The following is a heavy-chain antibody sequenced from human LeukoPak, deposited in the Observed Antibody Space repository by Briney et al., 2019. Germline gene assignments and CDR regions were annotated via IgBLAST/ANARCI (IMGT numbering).Heavy chain of an antibody. D-gene: IGHD3-10*01. CDR2: ISGSGGST. CDR1: GFTFSSYA. J-gene: IGHJ6*03. CDR3: AKVEEHYGSGSPYYMDV. V-gene: IGHV3-23*01. Sequence: GGSLRLSCAASGFTFSSYAMSWVRQAPGKGLEWVSAISGSGGSTYYADSVKGRFTISRDNSKNTLYLQMNSLRAEDTAVYYCAKVEEHYGSGSPYYMDVWGKGTTVTVSS.